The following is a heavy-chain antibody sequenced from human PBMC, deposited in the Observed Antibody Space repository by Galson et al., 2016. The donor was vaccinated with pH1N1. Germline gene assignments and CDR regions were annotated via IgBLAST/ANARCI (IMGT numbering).Heavy chain of an antibody. CDR3: AKEGARRSAGYFES. V-gene: IGHV4-59*02. Sequence: SETLSLTCTVSGGSASNNYYSWIRQSPGKGLEWIAYIYYNGNTKYNPSLKSRVTISLDTSKNQVALNLTSVTAADTAIYYCAKEGARRSAGYFESWGQGALVTVSS. J-gene: IGHJ4*02. D-gene: IGHD1-26*01. CDR1: GGSASNNY. CDR2: IYYNGNT.